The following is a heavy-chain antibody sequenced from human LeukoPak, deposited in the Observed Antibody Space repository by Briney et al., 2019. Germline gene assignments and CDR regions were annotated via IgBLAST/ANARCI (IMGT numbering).Heavy chain of an antibody. V-gene: IGHV3-23*01. CDR3: AKVETSGGANCYALDY. CDR1: GFPFSSYA. J-gene: IGHJ4*02. Sequence: PGGSLRLSCAASGFPFSSYAMTWVRQAPGKGLEWVSSISGDGATTYHADSVKGRFTISRDDSQNTLYLQMNSLSAEDTAVYYCAKVETSGGANCYALDYWGQGTLVTVSS. D-gene: IGHD2-2*01. CDR2: ISGDGATT.